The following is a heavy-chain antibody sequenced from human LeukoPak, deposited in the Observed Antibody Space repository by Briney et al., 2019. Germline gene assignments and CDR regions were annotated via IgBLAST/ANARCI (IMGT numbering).Heavy chain of an antibody. CDR1: GGSFSGYY. D-gene: IGHD3-10*01. J-gene: IGHJ4*02. CDR2: INHSGST. V-gene: IGHV4-34*01. CDR3: ASRISYYGSGGSSYFDY. Sequence: SETLSLTCAVYGGSFSGYYWSWIRQPPGKGLEWIGEINHSGSTNYNPSLKSRVTISVDMSKNQFSLKLSSVTAADTAVYYCASRISYYGSGGSSYFDYWGQGTLVTVSS.